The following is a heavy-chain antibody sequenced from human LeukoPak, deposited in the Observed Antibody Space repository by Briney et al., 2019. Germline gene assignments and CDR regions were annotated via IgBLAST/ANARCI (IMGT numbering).Heavy chain of an antibody. D-gene: IGHD3-10*01. CDR3: ARLPGDFDY. CDR2: IYYSGST. CDR1: GGSISSYY. V-gene: IGHV4-59*08. Sequence: SETLSLTCTVSGGSISSYYWSWIRQPPGKGLEWIGYIYYSGSTNYNPPLKSRVTISVDTSKTQSPLKLSSVTAADTAVYYCARLPGDFDYWGQGTLVTVSS. J-gene: IGHJ4*02.